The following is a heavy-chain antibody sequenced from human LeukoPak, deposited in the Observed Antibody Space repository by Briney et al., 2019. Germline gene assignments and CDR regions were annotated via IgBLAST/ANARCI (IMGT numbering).Heavy chain of an antibody. Sequence: ASVKVSCKASGYTFSSYDINWVRQATGQGLEWMGSMNPNSGNTGYAQKFQGRVTMTRNTSISTAYMELSSLRSEDTAVYYCARTPRGGNSGNFDYWGQGTLVTVSS. J-gene: IGHJ4*02. D-gene: IGHD4-23*01. CDR2: MNPNSGNT. CDR1: GYTFSSYD. V-gene: IGHV1-8*01. CDR3: ARTPRGGNSGNFDY.